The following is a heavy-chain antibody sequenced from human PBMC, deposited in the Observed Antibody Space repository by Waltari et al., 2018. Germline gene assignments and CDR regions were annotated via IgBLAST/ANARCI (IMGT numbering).Heavy chain of an antibody. V-gene: IGHV4-34*01. CDR3: ARGGGFSGHDSHYFDF. Sequence: QVQLQQWGAGLLRPSETLSLSCGVQGATISGYYWGWIRQAPGKGLQWIGQVHHSGTTNYNPSLKNRLNISGDRSKNQIYLRLTSVTAADTGVYYCARGGGFSGHDSHYFDFWGQGDLVTVSS. CDR1: GATISGYY. D-gene: IGHD5-12*01. CDR2: VHHSGTT. J-gene: IGHJ4*02.